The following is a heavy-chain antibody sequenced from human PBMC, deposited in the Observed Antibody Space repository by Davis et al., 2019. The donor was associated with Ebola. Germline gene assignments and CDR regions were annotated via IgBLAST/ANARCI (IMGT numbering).Heavy chain of an antibody. Sequence: SVKVSCKASGGTFSNYVIAWVXXXXXXXXXXXXLIIPIFSAPNYSQKFHDIVTITADQSTSTAYLEVSRLRSEDTGVYFCARLTASNQGWFDPWGQGTLVTVSS. J-gene: IGHJ5*02. CDR2: IIPIFSAP. CDR3: ARLTASNQGWFDP. V-gene: IGHV1-69*13. D-gene: IGHD2-2*01. CDR1: GGTFSNYV.